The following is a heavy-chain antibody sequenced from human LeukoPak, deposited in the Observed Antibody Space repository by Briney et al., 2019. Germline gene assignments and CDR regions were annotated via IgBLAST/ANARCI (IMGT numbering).Heavy chain of an antibody. D-gene: IGHD3-22*01. CDR2: INPNSAGT. CDR3: AREGVGDYYDSRDYFDY. Sequence: GASVKVSCKASGYTFTDFYIHRVRQAPGQGLEWMGWINPNSAGTHYAQKFQGRVTMTRDSSISTAYMELSRLRSDDTAVYYCAREGVGDYYDSRDYFDYWGQGTLVTVSS. J-gene: IGHJ4*02. CDR1: GYTFTDFY. V-gene: IGHV1-2*02.